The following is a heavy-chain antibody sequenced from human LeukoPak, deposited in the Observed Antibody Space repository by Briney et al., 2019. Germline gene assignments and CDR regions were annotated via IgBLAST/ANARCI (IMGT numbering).Heavy chain of an antibody. CDR3: ATPGYFDWLLPFDY. J-gene: IGHJ4*02. CDR1: GVSFISHY. V-gene: IGHV4-59*11. CDR2: IYYSGST. Sequence: TSETLSLTCTVSGVSFISHYWSWIRQPPGKGLEWIGYIYYSGSTNYNPSLRGRVTISVDTSKNQFSLKLYSVTAADTAVYYCATPGYFDWLLPFDYWGQGTLVTVSS. D-gene: IGHD3-9*01.